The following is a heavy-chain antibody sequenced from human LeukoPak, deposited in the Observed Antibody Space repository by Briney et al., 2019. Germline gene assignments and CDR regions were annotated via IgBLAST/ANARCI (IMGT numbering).Heavy chain of an antibody. J-gene: IGHJ5*02. D-gene: IGHD2-2*01. CDR3: AVRPELNCSSTSCHNWFDP. V-gene: IGHV4-30-4*08. CDR2: IYYSGST. Sequence: PSETLSLTCTVSGGSISSGDYYWGWIREPPGKGLEWIGYIYYSGSTYYNPSLKSRCTISVDTSKNQFYPKLSSVTAADTAVYYCAVRPELNCSSTSCHNWFDPWGQGTLVTVSS. CDR1: GGSISSGDYY.